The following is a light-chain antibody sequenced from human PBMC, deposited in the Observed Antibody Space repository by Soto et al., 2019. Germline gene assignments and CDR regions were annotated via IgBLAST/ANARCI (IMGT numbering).Light chain of an antibody. J-gene: IGLJ2*01. Sequence: QSVLTQPPSASGTPGQRVTISCSGSSSNIGSNTVNWYQQLPGTAPKLLIYSNNQRPSGVPDRFSVSKSGTSASLAISGLQSADEADYYCAAWDDSLNGVVFGGGTKLTVL. V-gene: IGLV1-44*01. CDR3: AAWDDSLNGVV. CDR2: SNN. CDR1: SSNIGSNT.